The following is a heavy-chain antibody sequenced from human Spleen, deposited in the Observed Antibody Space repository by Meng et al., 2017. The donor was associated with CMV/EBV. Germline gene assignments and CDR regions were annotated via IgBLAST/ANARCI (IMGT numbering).Heavy chain of an antibody. CDR2: ITWNSGNI. CDR3: ARDLDYYDRSGYYP. J-gene: IGHJ5*02. V-gene: IGHV3-9*01. D-gene: IGHD3-22*01. Sequence: GGSLRLSCAASAFTFDDYAMYWVRQPPGKGLEWVSIITWNSGNIGYADSVKGRFSISRDNAKNSLYQQMNSLRAEDTAVYYCARDLDYYDRSGYYPWGQGTLVTVSS. CDR1: AFTFDDYA.